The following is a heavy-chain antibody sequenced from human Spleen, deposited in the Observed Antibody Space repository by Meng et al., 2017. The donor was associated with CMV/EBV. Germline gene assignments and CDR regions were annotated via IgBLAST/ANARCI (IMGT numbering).Heavy chain of an antibody. CDR1: GGSISSSSYY. CDR2: IYYSGST. V-gene: IGHV4-39*01. J-gene: IGHJ5*02. Sequence: SQTLSLTCTVSGGSISSSSYYWGWIRQPPGQGLEWIGSIYYSGSTYYNPSLKSRVTISVDTSKNQFSLKLSSVTAADTAVYYCARHGGIVVVPAAIGGGWFDPWGQGTLVTVSS. CDR3: ARHGGIVVVPAAIGGGWFDP. D-gene: IGHD2-2*02.